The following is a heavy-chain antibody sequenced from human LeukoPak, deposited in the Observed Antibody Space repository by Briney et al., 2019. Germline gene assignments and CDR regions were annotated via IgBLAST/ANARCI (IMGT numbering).Heavy chain of an antibody. Sequence: SETLSLTCTVSGGSISSSTYYWGWIRQPPGKGLEWIGSIYYSGSTYYNPSLKGRVTISVDTPKNQFSLKLSSVTAADTAVYYCARGPVLLWFGEQDWGQGTLVTVSS. CDR2: IYYSGST. V-gene: IGHV4-39*01. CDR3: ARGPVLLWFGEQD. J-gene: IGHJ4*02. CDR1: GGSISSSTYY. D-gene: IGHD3-10*01.